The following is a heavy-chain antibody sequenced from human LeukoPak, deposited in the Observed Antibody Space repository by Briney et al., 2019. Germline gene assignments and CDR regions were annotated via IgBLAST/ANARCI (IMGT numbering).Heavy chain of an antibody. Sequence: SETLSLTCTVSGGSISSGSYYWRWSRQPAGKGLEWIGRIYTSGSTNYNPSLKSRVTISVDTSKNQFSLKLSSVTAADTAVYYCARTSSGGYNWFDPWGQGTLVTVSS. V-gene: IGHV4-61*02. CDR2: IYTSGST. D-gene: IGHD6-19*01. J-gene: IGHJ5*02. CDR1: GGSISSGSYY. CDR3: ARTSSGGYNWFDP.